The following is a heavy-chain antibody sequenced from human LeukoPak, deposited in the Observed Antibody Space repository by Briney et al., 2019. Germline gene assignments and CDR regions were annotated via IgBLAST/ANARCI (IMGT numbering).Heavy chain of an antibody. CDR3: ARTYCSGGSCYPNWFDP. CDR1: GYTFTGYY. Sequence: ASVKVSCKASGYTFTGYYMNWVRQAPGQGLEWMGWINPNSGGTNYAQKFQGRVTMTRDTSISTAYMELSRLRSDDTAVYYCARTYCSGGSCYPNWFDPWGQGTLVTVSS. D-gene: IGHD2-15*01. CDR2: INPNSGGT. J-gene: IGHJ5*02. V-gene: IGHV1-2*02.